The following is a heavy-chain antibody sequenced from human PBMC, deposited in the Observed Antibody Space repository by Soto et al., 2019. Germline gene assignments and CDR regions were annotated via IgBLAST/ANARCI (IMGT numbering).Heavy chain of an antibody. J-gene: IGHJ6*02. CDR3: ARGWEYSSSSDYYYGMDV. Sequence: QVQLVQSGAEVKKPGSSVKVSCKASGGTFSSYAISWVRQALGQGLEWMGGIIPIFGTANYAQKFQGRVTITADESTSTAYMELSSLRSEDTAVYYCARGWEYSSSSDYYYGMDVWGQGTTVTVSS. D-gene: IGHD6-6*01. V-gene: IGHV1-69*01. CDR2: IIPIFGTA. CDR1: GGTFSSYA.